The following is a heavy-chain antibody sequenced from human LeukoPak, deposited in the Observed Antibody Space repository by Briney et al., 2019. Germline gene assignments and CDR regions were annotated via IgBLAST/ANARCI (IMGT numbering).Heavy chain of an antibody. Sequence: GGSLRLSCAASGFTFSSYWMHWVRQAPGKGLVWVSRINSDGSSTSYADSVKGRFTISRDNAKNTLYLQMNSLRAEDTAVYYCAKDWGYCSSTSCSNWFDPWGQGTLVTVSS. CDR1: GFTFSSYW. CDR2: INSDGSST. V-gene: IGHV3-74*01. D-gene: IGHD2-2*01. J-gene: IGHJ5*02. CDR3: AKDWGYCSSTSCSNWFDP.